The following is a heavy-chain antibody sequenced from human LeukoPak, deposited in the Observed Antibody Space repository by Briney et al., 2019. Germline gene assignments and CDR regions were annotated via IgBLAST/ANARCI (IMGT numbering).Heavy chain of an antibody. V-gene: IGHV3-66*02. D-gene: IGHD1-7*01. Sequence: TVXNXXXTXXRQAPGKGLEWVPVIYSGGSTYYADSVKGRLTISRDNSKNTLYLQMNSLRAEDTAVYYCAKLPSSWGQGTLVTVSS. CDR1: TVXNXX. J-gene: IGHJ5*02. CDR3: AKLPSS. CDR2: IYSGGST.